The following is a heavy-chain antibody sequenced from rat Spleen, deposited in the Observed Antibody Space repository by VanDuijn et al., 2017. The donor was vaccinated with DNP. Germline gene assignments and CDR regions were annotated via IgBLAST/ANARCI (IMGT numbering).Heavy chain of an antibody. CDR2: ISYSGRA. V-gene: IGHV3-1*01. CDR1: AYSITTNY. CDR3: VRWVRALDY. D-gene: IGHD4-1*01. J-gene: IGHJ2*01. Sequence: QLQESGPGLVKPSQSLSLTCSVTAYSITTNYWGWIRKFPGNKMEWIGHISYSGRATYNPSLKGRISITRDTSKNQFFLQLNSVTTEDTATYYCVRWVRALDYWGQGVMVTVSS.